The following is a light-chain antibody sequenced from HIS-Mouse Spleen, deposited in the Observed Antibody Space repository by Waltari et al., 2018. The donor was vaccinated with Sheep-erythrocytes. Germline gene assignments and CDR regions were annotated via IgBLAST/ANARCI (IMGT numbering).Light chain of an antibody. J-gene: IGKJ4*01. CDR2: WAS. CDR3: QQYYSTLT. V-gene: IGKV4-1*01. CDR1: QSVLYSSNNKNY. Sequence: DIVMTQSPDSLAVSLGERATINCKSSQSVLYSSNNKNYLAWYQQKPGQPPKLLIYWASTRESGVPDRFSGSGSGTDFTLTISRLQAQDVAVYSCQQYYSTLTFGGGTKVEIK.